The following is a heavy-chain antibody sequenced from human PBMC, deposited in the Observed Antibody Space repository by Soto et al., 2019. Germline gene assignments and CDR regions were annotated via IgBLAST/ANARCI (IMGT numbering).Heavy chain of an antibody. Sequence: QMQLVQSGAEVKKTGSTVTVSCKALGNTFTYRYLHWVRQAPGQALEWMGWITPFSGDVHYAQKFQERVTITRDRSINTAYMRMSSLRSVDTAMYYGASGGVGSGPFTWEVPDLWGQGTLVSVSS. CDR2: ITPFSGDV. J-gene: IGHJ5*02. CDR1: GNTFTYRY. D-gene: IGHD3-16*01. CDR3: ASGGVGSGPFTWEVPDL. V-gene: IGHV1-45*02.